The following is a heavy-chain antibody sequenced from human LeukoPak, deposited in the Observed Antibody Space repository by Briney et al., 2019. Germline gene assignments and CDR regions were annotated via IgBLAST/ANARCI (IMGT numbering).Heavy chain of an antibody. D-gene: IGHD3-16*01. CDR3: ARGRLRLGLPGFDY. Sequence: SVKVSCKASGGAFSSYAISWVRQAPGQGLEWMGRIIPIFGTANYAQKFQGRVTITTDESTSTAYMELSSLRSEDTAVYYCARGRLRLGLPGFDYWGQGTLVTVSS. J-gene: IGHJ4*02. CDR1: GGAFSSYA. V-gene: IGHV1-69*05. CDR2: IIPIFGTA.